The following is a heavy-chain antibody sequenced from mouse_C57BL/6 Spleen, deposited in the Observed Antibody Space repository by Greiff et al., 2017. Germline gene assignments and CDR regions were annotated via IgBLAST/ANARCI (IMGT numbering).Heavy chain of an antibody. CDR1: GFTFSDYY. CDR3: ARQGTTGWYFDV. J-gene: IGHJ1*03. D-gene: IGHD1-1*01. Sequence: EVQVVESEGGLVQPGSSMKLSCTASGFTFSDYYMAWVRQVPEKGLEWVANINYDGSSTYYLDSLKSRFIISRDNAKNILYLQMSSLKSEDTATYYCARQGTTGWYFDVWGTGTTVTVSS. CDR2: INYDGSST. V-gene: IGHV5-16*01.